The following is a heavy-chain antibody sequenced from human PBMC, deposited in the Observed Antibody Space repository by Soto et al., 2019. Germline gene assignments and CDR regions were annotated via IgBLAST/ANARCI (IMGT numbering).Heavy chain of an antibody. Sequence: QVQLVQSGAEVKKPGASVKVSCKASGYTFTSYGISWVRQAPGQGLEWMGWISAYNGNTNYAQKPQGRVTMTTDTSTSTAYMELRSLRSDDTAVYYCARVIGMEYCSGGSCYSSPLDYWGQGTLVTVSS. CDR2: ISAYNGNT. CDR3: ARVIGMEYCSGGSCYSSPLDY. CDR1: GYTFTSYG. V-gene: IGHV1-18*01. D-gene: IGHD2-15*01. J-gene: IGHJ4*02.